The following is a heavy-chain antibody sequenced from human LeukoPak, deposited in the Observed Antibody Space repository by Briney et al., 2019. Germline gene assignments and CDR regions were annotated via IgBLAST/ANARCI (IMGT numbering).Heavy chain of an antibody. CDR3: ARDGFHCSSTSCYTDWFDP. J-gene: IGHJ5*02. V-gene: IGHV7-4-1*02. D-gene: IGHD2-2*02. Sequence: ASVKVSCKASGYTFTSYAMNWVRQAPGQGLEWMGWINTNTGNPTYAQGFTGRFVISLDTSVSTAYLQISSLKAEDTAVYYCARDGFHCSSTSCYTDWFDPWGQGTLVTVSS. CDR2: INTNTGNP. CDR1: GYTFTSYA.